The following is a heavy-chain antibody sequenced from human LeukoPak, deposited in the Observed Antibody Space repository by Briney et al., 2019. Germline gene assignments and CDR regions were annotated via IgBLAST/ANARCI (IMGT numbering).Heavy chain of an antibody. CDR3: ARGYDCGGDCYSRWYFDL. J-gene: IGHJ2*01. D-gene: IGHD2-21*01. Sequence: SETLSLTCAVSGYSISSGYYWGWIRQPPGKGLEWIGRIYTSGTTNYNPSLKSRVTISVDTSKKEFSLKLTSLTAADTAVYYCARGYDCGGDCYSRWYFDLWGRGTLVTVSS. V-gene: IGHV4-38-2*01. CDR1: GYSISSGYY. CDR2: IYTSGTT.